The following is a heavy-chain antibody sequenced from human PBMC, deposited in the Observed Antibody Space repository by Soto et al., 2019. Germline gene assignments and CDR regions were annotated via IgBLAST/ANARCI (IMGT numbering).Heavy chain of an antibody. J-gene: IGHJ4*02. CDR2: ISSSGTST. CDR3: AKESEGANYDFWSGYSFDS. CDR1: GFSFSSYA. V-gene: IGHV3-23*01. D-gene: IGHD3-3*01. Sequence: EVHLLESGGGLVQPGGSLRLSCAASGFSFSSYAMSWVRQAPGKGLEWVSAISSSGTSTFYADSVRGRFTISRDTSRKTLNLEMNTLRAEDTAFYYWAKESEGANYDFWSGYSFDSWGQGTLVTVAS.